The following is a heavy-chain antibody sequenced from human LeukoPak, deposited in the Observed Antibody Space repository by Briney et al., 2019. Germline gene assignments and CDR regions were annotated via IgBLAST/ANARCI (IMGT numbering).Heavy chain of an antibody. Sequence: GGSLRLSCAASGFTVSSNYMSWVRQAPGKGLEWVSVIYSGGSTYYADSVKGRFTISRDNSKNTLYLQMNSLRAEDTAVYYCARLYRDVTTFDYWGQGTLVTVSS. CDR1: GFTVSSNY. CDR3: ARLYRDVTTFDY. D-gene: IGHD4-17*01. J-gene: IGHJ4*02. CDR2: IYSGGST. V-gene: IGHV3-53*01.